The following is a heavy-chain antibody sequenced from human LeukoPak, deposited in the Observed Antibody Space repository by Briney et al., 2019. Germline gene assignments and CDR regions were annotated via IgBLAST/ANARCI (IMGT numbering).Heavy chain of an antibody. Sequence: SVNVSFKASGGIFSSYAISWVRQAPGQGLEWMGGTIPIFGTANYAQKFQGRVTITADESTSTAYMELSSLRSEDTAVYYCATCARNFYCYRFDYWGQGTLVTVSS. CDR1: GGIFSSYA. CDR2: TIPIFGTA. D-gene: IGHD2-2*02. CDR3: ATCARNFYCYRFDY. V-gene: IGHV1-69*13. J-gene: IGHJ4*02.